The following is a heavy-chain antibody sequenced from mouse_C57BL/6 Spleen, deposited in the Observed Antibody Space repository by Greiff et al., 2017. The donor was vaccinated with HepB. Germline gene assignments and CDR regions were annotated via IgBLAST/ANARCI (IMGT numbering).Heavy chain of an antibody. CDR3: ARGYYGNYVGYFDY. J-gene: IGHJ2*01. V-gene: IGHV1-18*01. CDR1: GYTFTDYN. D-gene: IGHD2-1*01. CDR2: INPNNGGT. Sequence: EVQLQQSGPELVKPGASVKIPCKASGYTFTDYNMDWVKQSHGKSLEWIGDINPNNGGTIYNQKFKGKATLTVDKSSSTAYMELRSLTSEDTAVYYCARGYYGNYVGYFDYWGQGTTLTVSS.